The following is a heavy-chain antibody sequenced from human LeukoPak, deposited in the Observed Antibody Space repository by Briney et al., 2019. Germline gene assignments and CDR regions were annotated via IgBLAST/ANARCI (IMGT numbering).Heavy chain of an antibody. J-gene: IGHJ4*02. CDR2: ISSSSSYI. V-gene: IGHV3-21*03. Sequence: PGGSLRLSCAASGLTFNNYSMNWVRQAPGKGLEWVSSISSSSSYIYYADSVKGRFTISRDNAKKSLFLQMNSLRAEDTAVYYCARVYCSGGSCYSAFHYWGQGTLVTVSS. CDR3: ARVYCSGGSCYSAFHY. CDR1: GLTFNNYS. D-gene: IGHD2-15*01.